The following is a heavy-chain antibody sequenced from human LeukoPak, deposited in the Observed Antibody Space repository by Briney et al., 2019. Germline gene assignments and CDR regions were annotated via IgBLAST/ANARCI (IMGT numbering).Heavy chain of an antibody. Sequence: PSETLSLTCAVYGGSFSGYYWSWIRQPPGKGLEWIGEINHSGSTNYNPSLKSRVTISVDTSKNQFSLKLSSVTAADTAVYYCARSGYYPTRMAFDIWDQGTMVTVSS. CDR2: INHSGST. J-gene: IGHJ3*02. V-gene: IGHV4-34*01. D-gene: IGHD3-22*01. CDR3: ARSGYYPTRMAFDI. CDR1: GGSFSGYY.